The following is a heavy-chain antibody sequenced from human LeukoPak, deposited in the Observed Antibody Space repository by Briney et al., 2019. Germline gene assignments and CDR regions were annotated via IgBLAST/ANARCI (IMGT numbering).Heavy chain of an antibody. Sequence: GGTLRLSCAASGFTFTNSGMSWVRQAPGKGLEWVSAITGSSGNRYYADSVKGRFTISRDISKNTLYLQMNSLRAEDTAVYFCAKDLTLSEKVFDYWGLGTLVTVSS. CDR2: ITGSSGNR. D-gene: IGHD1-14*01. V-gene: IGHV3-23*01. CDR3: AKDLTLSEKVFDY. CDR1: GFTFTNSG. J-gene: IGHJ4*02.